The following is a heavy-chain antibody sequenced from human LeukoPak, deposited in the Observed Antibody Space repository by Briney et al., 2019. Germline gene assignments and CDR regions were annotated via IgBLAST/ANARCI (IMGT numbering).Heavy chain of an antibody. CDR3: ARSYDFWSGYYSRIGFDY. CDR1: GGSISSYY. CDR2: IYYSGST. D-gene: IGHD3-3*01. V-gene: IGHV4-59*01. Sequence: PSETLSLTCTVSGGSISSYYWRWIRQPPGKGLEWIGYIYYSGSTNYNPSLKSRVTISVDTSKNQFSLKLSSVTAADTAVYYCARSYDFWSGYYSRIGFDYWGQGTLVTVSS. J-gene: IGHJ4*02.